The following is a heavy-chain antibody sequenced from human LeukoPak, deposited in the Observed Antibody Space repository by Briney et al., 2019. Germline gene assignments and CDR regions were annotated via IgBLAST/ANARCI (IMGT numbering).Heavy chain of an antibody. CDR2: IIPIFGTA. CDR3: ARATTLYYYDSSGIDAFDI. D-gene: IGHD3-22*01. J-gene: IGHJ3*02. V-gene: IGHV1-69*05. CDR1: GYTFTSYD. Sequence: ASVKVSCKASGYTFTSYDINWVRQATGQGLEWMGRIIPIFGTANYAQKFQGRVTITTDESTSTVYMELSSLRSEDTAVYYCARATTLYYYDSSGIDAFDIWGQGTMVTVSS.